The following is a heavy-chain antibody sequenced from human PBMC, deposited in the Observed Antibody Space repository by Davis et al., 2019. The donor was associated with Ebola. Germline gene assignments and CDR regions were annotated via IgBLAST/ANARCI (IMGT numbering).Heavy chain of an antibody. D-gene: IGHD6-19*01. J-gene: IGHJ4*02. Sequence: GSLRLSCAASGFTFSSFAMSWVRQAPGKGLEWVSSVSGYGDDPHYTDSVKGRFTISRENSKATLDLQMNSLRAEDTAVYYCAKGDNSGWYGVDYWGQGTLATVSS. CDR1: GFTFSSFA. CDR3: AKGDNSGWYGVDY. CDR2: VSGYGDDP. V-gene: IGHV3-23*01.